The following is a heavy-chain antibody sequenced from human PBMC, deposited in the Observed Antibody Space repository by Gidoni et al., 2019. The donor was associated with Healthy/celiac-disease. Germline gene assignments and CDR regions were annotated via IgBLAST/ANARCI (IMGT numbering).Heavy chain of an antibody. Sequence: GFTFSSYGMHWVRQAPGKGLEWVAVISYDGSNKYYADSVKGRFTISRDNSKNTLYLQMNSLRAEDTAVYYCAKDHLWSFPGIAVAGGGSDYWGQGTLVTVSS. CDR3: AKDHLWSFPGIAVAGGGSDY. J-gene: IGHJ4*02. CDR1: GFTFSSYG. D-gene: IGHD6-19*01. CDR2: ISYDGSNK. V-gene: IGHV3-30*18.